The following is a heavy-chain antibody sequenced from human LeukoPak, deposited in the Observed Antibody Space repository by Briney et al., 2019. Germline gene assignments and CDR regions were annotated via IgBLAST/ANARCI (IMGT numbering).Heavy chain of an antibody. CDR2: ISGSGGST. CDR1: GFTFSSYA. Sequence: PGGSLRLSCAASGFTFSSYAMSWVRQAPGKGLEWVSAISGSGGSTYYADSVKGRFTISRDNSKNTLYLQMNSLRAEDTAVYYCAKSSGRFVLSATYYFDYWGQGTLVTVSS. V-gene: IGHV3-23*01. D-gene: IGHD1-26*01. CDR3: AKSSGRFVLSATYYFDY. J-gene: IGHJ4*02.